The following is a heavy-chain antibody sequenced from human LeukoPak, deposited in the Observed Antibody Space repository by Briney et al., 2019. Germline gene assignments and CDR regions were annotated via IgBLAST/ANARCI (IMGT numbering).Heavy chain of an antibody. CDR2: IDWNDDK. CDR3: ARGGYKSHFDY. Sequence: SGPTLANPTQTLTLTCTFTGFSLGTSPMCVSWIRQPPGRALEWLARIDWNDDKYYSTSLKTRLTISKDTSKNQVVLTMTNMDPVDTATYYCARGGYKSHFDYWGQGTLVTVSS. D-gene: IGHD5-24*01. J-gene: IGHJ4*02. V-gene: IGHV2-70*11. CDR1: GFSLGTSPMC.